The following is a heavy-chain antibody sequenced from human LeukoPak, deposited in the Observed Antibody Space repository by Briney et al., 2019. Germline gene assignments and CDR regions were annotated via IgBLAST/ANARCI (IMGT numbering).Heavy chain of an antibody. CDR2: INPSGGST. V-gene: IGHV1-46*01. CDR1: GYTFTSYY. J-gene: IGHJ5*02. D-gene: IGHD6-13*01. CDR3: ARESSSSSRWFDP. Sequence: ASVKVSGKASGYTFTSYYLHWVRQARGQGLEWMGMINPSGGSTAYAQKFQGRVTITADESTSTAYMELSSLRSEDTAVYYCARESSSSSRWFDPWGQGTLVTVSS.